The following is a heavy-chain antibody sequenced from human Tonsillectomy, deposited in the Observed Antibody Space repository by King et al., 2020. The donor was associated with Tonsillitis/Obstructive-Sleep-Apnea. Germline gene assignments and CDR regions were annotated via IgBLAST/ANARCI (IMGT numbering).Heavy chain of an antibody. Sequence: VQLVDSGGGLVQPGRSLRLSCTASGFTFGDYAMSWVRQAPGKGLEWVGFIRSKAYGGTTEYAASVKGRFTISRDDSKSIAYMQMNSLKTEDTAVYYCTRGARPYAFDMWGQGTMFTVSS. J-gene: IGHJ3*02. CDR2: IRSKAYGGTT. CDR1: GFTFGDYA. V-gene: IGHV3-49*04. D-gene: IGHD6-6*01. CDR3: TRGARPYAFDM.